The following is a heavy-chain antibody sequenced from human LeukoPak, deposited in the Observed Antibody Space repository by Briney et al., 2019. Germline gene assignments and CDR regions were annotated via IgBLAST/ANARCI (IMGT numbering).Heavy chain of an antibody. D-gene: IGHD4-11*01. V-gene: IGHV4-59*01. CDR1: GGSISSYY. Sequence: SETLSLTCTVSGGSISSYYWSWIRQPPGKGLEWIGYIYYSGSTNYNPSLKSRVTISVDTSKNQFSLKLSSVTAADTAVYYCARGRTTVTTSWFDPWGQGTLVTVSS. CDR3: ARGRTTVTTSWFDP. J-gene: IGHJ5*02. CDR2: IYYSGST.